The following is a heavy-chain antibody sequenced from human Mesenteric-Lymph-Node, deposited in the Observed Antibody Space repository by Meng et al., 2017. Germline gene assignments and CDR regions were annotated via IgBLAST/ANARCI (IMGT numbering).Heavy chain of an antibody. CDR3: AKSSTMLITRSFDY. V-gene: IGHV3-21*01. CDR2: IRSDSSEI. Sequence: GESLKISCAASGFIFSSYSMVWVRQAPGKGPEWVSSIRSDSSEIYYADSVKGRFTISRDNAKSSLYLQMNSLRAEDTAVYYCAKSSTMLITRSFDYWGQGTLVTVSS. CDR1: GFIFSSYS. J-gene: IGHJ4*02. D-gene: IGHD4/OR15-4a*01.